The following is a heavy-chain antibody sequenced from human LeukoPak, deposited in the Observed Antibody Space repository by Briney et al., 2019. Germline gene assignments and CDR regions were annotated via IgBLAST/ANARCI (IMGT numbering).Heavy chain of an antibody. CDR2: IRSKAYGGTT. V-gene: IGHV3-49*04. J-gene: IGHJ3*02. CDR1: GFTFGDYA. D-gene: IGHD4-17*01. Sequence: SGRSLRLSCTASGFTFGDYAMSWVRQAPGKGLEWVGFIRSKAYGGTTEYAASVKGRFTISRDDSKSIAYLQMNSLKTEDTAVYYCTRAAVTTFFHAFDIWGQGTMVTVSS. CDR3: TRAAVTTFFHAFDI.